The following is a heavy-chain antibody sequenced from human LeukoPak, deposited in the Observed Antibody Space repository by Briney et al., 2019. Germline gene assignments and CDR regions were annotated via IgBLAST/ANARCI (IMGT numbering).Heavy chain of an antibody. Sequence: GGSLRLSCAASGFTFSSYAMSWVRQAPGKGLEWVSAISGGSTYYADSVKGRFTISRDNSKNTLYLQMNSLRAEDTAVYYCAKDGLLWFGELPNWGQGTLVTVSS. D-gene: IGHD3-10*01. CDR2: ISGGST. CDR3: AKDGLLWFGELPN. CDR1: GFTFSSYA. J-gene: IGHJ4*02. V-gene: IGHV3-23*01.